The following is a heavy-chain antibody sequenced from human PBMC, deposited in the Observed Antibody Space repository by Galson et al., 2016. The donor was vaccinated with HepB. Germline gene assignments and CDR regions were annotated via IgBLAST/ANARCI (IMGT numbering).Heavy chain of an antibody. CDR1: GYTFSNYG. Sequence: SVKVSCKASGYTFSNYGISWVRQAPGQGLEWMGWISGNKGNTDYEEKLQGRVTMTTDTSTSTAYMELRSLRSDDTAVYYCAREGGVIITSPFAQTSNWFDPWGQGTLVIVSS. CDR3: AREGGVIITSPFAQTSNWFDP. V-gene: IGHV1-18*04. CDR2: ISGNKGNT. D-gene: IGHD3-10*01. J-gene: IGHJ5*02.